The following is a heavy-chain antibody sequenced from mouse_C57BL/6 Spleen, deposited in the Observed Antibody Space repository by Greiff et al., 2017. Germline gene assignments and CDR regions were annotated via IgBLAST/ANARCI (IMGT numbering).Heavy chain of an antibody. Sequence: EVKLQESGGGLVQPGGSLSLSCAASGFTFTDYYMSWVRQPPGKALEWLGFIRNKANGYTTEYSASVKGRFTISRDNSQSILYLQMNALRAEDSATNYCARYGYYGSSYSYAMDYWGQGTSVTVSS. CDR2: IRNKANGYTT. J-gene: IGHJ4*01. CDR1: GFTFTDYY. CDR3: ARYGYYGSSYSYAMDY. D-gene: IGHD1-1*01. V-gene: IGHV7-3*01.